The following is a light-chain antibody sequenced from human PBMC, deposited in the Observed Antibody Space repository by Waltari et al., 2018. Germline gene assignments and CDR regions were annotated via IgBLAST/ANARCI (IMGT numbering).Light chain of an antibody. Sequence: IVFTESPATMSFSRGESRSLAGRASQRVSSYLAWYQQKPGQATRLLIYDASNRATGIPARFSGSGSGTDFTLTISSLEPEDFAVYYCQQRSDWPLTVGGGTKVEIK. J-gene: IGKJ4*01. CDR2: DAS. V-gene: IGKV3-11*01. CDR1: QRVSSY. CDR3: QQRSDWPLT.